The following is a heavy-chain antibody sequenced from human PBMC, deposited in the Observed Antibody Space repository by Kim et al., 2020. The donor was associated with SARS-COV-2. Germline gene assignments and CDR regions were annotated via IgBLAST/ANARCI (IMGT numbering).Heavy chain of an antibody. CDR2: IHHTGLI. V-gene: IGHV4-4*02. CDR1: GDSISNNMW. CDR3: GRSSGSWALQL. J-gene: IGHJ1*01. Sequence: SETLSLTCGVSGDSISNNMWWNWVRQPPGKGLEWIGEIHHTGLINYNPALRSRVSFSVEMRHNQVTLTVTSVTTADTAVYYCGRSSGSWALQLWGQGTAVIVSS. D-gene: IGHD6-19*01.